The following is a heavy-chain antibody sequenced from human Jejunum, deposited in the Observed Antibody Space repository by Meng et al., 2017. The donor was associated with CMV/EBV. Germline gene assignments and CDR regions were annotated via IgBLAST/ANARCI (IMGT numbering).Heavy chain of an antibody. CDR1: FTVTTYW. J-gene: IGHJ6*02. CDR3: ARISKYRYGVYGMDV. D-gene: IGHD5-18*01. CDR2: INQDEGEK. V-gene: IGHV3-7*01. Sequence: FTVTTYWMAGVRQAPGKGLEWVANINQDEGEKYYMASVYGRFTVSRDNAKNSLYLEMNSPRAEDTAVYYCARISKYRYGVYGMDVWGQGTTVTVSS.